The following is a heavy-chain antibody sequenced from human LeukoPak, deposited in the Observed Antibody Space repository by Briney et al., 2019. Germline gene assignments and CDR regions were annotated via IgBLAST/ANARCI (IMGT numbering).Heavy chain of an antibody. V-gene: IGHV3-74*01. Sequence: PGGSLRLSCPASGFTFSDSWMHWVRQAPGKGLVWVSRIHPDGSTTDYADTVQGRFIVSRDNAKNTLYLQMHSLRAEDTAVYYCTKDYWGPDYWGQGTLVTVSS. CDR3: TKDYWGPDY. D-gene: IGHD7-27*01. CDR1: GFTFSDSW. CDR2: IHPDGSTT. J-gene: IGHJ4*02.